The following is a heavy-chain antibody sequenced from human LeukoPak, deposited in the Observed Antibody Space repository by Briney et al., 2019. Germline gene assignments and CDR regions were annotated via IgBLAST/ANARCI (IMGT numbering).Heavy chain of an antibody. Sequence: GGSLRLSCAAFGFIFSNYPMNWVRQAPGKGLEWVSSVRPGDSARSYADSVRGRFTISRDDAKNSLYLQMNSLRDEDTAVYYCATDSHYAFDFWGLGTLVTVSS. D-gene: IGHD4-17*01. V-gene: IGHV3-48*02. CDR1: GFIFSNYP. J-gene: IGHJ4*02. CDR3: ATDSHYAFDF. CDR2: VRPGDSAR.